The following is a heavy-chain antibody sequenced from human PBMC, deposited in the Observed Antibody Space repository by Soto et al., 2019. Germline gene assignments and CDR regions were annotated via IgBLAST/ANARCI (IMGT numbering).Heavy chain of an antibody. CDR1: GGTFSSYT. Sequence: QVQLVQSGAEVKKPGSSVKVSCKASGGTFSSYTISWVRQAPGQGLEWMGRIIPILGIANYAQKFQGRVTITADKSTSTAYMDLSRLRSEDTAVYYCASIMSSGYYYGMDVWGQGTTVTVSS. D-gene: IGHD3-10*01. CDR2: IIPILGIA. CDR3: ASIMSSGYYYGMDV. J-gene: IGHJ6*02. V-gene: IGHV1-69*02.